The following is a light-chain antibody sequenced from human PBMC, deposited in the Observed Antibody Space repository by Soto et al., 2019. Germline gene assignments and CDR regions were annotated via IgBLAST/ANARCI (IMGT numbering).Light chain of an antibody. V-gene: IGKV1-39*01. CDR2: AAS. CDR3: QQRYSSPWT. Sequence: DIQMTQSPSSLSASVGDRVTSTCRASQTITNYLNWYQQKPGKAPKLLIYAASTLLSGVPSRFTGGGSGTDFTLTIDSLQPEDFATYFCQQRYSSPWTFGQGTKVEI. J-gene: IGKJ1*01. CDR1: QTITNY.